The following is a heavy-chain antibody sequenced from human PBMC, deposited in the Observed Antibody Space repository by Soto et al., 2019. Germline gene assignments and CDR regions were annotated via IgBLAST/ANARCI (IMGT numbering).Heavy chain of an antibody. D-gene: IGHD2-21*01. CDR1: GFTFDDFW. CDR3: ARDPTDCRSNTCYDVFDI. V-gene: IGHV3-7*04. CDR2: IKRDESQR. Sequence: EVQLVESGGGMVQPGGSLRLSCLASGFTFDDFWMTWLRQAPGRGLEWVANIKRDESQRYYLDSVKGRFTISRDNAKNSLYLQMNSLRAEDTAVYYCARDPTDCRSNTCYDVFDIWGQGTMVTVSS. J-gene: IGHJ3*02.